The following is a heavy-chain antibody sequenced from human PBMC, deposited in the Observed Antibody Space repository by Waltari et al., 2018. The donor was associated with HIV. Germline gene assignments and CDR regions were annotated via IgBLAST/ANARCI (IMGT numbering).Heavy chain of an antibody. V-gene: IGHV3-15*01. D-gene: IGHD3-10*01. CDR2: IKSKTDGGTT. J-gene: IGHJ6*02. CDR1: GFTFSNAW. CDR3: TTLVLLGVGMDV. Sequence: EVQLVEFGGGLVKPGGSLRLSCAASGFTFSNAWLSWVRQAPGKGMEWVGRIKSKTDGGTTDYAAPVKGRFTISRDDSKNTLYLQMNSLKTEDTAVYYCTTLVLLGVGMDVWGQGTTVTVSS.